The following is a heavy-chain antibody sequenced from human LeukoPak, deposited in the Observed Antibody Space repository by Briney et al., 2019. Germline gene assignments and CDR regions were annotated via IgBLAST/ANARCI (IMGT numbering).Heavy chain of an antibody. J-gene: IGHJ6*03. CDR1: GFTFSSYG. Sequence: PGGSLRLSCAASGFTFSSYGIHWVRQAPGKGLEWVAFIRYDGSNKYYADSVKGRFTISRDNSKNTLYLQMNSLRAEDSAVYYCAKDYYYGSGSYTCYYYMDVWGKGTTVTVSS. D-gene: IGHD3-10*01. V-gene: IGHV3-30*02. CDR3: AKDYYYGSGSYTCYYYMDV. CDR2: IRYDGSNK.